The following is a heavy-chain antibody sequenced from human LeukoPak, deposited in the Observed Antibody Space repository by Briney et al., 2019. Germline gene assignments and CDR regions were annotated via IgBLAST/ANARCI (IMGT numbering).Heavy chain of an antibody. CDR1: GDSISRGNYY. Sequence: SQTLSLTCTVSGDSISRGNYYWTWIPQPAGKRLEWIGRIHTSGSTNYNPSLKSQVTISMDTSKNQFSLNLNSVTAADTAVYYCARDRAGDSFDIWGQGTMVTVSS. CDR3: ARDRAGDSFDI. D-gene: IGHD7-27*01. V-gene: IGHV4-61*02. CDR2: IHTSGST. J-gene: IGHJ3*02.